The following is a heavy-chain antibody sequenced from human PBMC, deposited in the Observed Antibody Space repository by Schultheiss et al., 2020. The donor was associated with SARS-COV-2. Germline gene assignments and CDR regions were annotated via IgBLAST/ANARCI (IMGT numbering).Heavy chain of an antibody. Sequence: SQTLSLTCTVSGGSISSSSYYWGWIRQPPGKGLEWIGYIYYSGSTNYNPSLKSRVTMSVDTSKNQFSLKLSSVTAADTAVYYCARQYCSSTSCPGPFDYWGQGTLVTVSS. CDR1: GGSISSSSYY. D-gene: IGHD2-2*01. CDR2: IYYSGST. J-gene: IGHJ4*02. CDR3: ARQYCSSTSCPGPFDY. V-gene: IGHV4-61*05.